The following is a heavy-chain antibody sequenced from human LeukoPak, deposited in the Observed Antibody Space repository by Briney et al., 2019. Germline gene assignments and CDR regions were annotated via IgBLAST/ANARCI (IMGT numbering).Heavy chain of an antibody. CDR3: TRRVDAARWYDP. D-gene: IGHD2-8*01. J-gene: IGHJ5*02. CDR2: INGDGTTI. CDR1: GFTFSSYC. V-gene: IGHV3-74*01. Sequence: GESLRLSCAASGFTFSSYCMHWVRQAPGEGLVWVSRINGDGTTISYAGSVKGRFPISRDNAKNTLYLQMNSLTAEDTAIYYCTRRVDAARWYDPWGQGTLVTVSS.